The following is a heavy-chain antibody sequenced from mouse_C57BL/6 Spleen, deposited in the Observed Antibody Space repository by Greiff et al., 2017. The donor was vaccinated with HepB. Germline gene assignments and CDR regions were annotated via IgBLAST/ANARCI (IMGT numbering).Heavy chain of an antibody. CDR1: GYAFTNYL. CDR2: INPGSGGT. D-gene: IGHD1-1*02. V-gene: IGHV1-54*01. J-gene: IGHJ4*01. CDR3: ARWYYYAMDY. Sequence: QVQLKESGAELVRPGTSVKVSCKASGYAFTNYLIEWVKQRPGQGLEWIGVINPGSGGTNYNEKFKGKATLTADKSSSTAYMQLSSLTSEDSAVYFCARWYYYAMDYWGQGTSVTVSS.